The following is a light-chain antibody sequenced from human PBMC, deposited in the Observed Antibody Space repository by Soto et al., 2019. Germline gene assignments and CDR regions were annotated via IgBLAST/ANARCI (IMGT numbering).Light chain of an antibody. CDR2: GVS. CDR3: QQYNDWPLT. V-gene: IGKV3-15*01. CDR1: LSVNSN. Sequence: EILMTQSPATLSVSPGERATLSCRASLSVNSNLAWYQQKPGQTPRLLIYGVSTRATGIPARFSGSGSGTEFTLTISSLQSEDFAVYYCQQYNDWPLTFGGGTKVEIK. J-gene: IGKJ4*01.